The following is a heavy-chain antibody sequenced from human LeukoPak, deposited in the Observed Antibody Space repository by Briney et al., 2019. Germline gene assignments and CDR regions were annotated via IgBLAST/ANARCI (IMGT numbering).Heavy chain of an antibody. CDR3: ASVPRRSSDY. CDR1: GFTFSDYY. D-gene: IGHD1-14*01. V-gene: IGHV3-11*04. CDR2: ISSSGSTI. J-gene: IGHJ4*02. Sequence: KPGGSLRLSCAASGFTFSDYYMSWIRQAPGKGLEWVSYISSSGSTIYYADSVKGRFTISRDNAKNSLYLQMNSLRVDGTAVYYCASVPRRSSDYWGQGTLVTVSS.